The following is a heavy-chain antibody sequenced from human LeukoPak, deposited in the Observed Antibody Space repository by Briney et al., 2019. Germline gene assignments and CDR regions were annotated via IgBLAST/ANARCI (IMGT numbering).Heavy chain of an antibody. CDR1: GFTFSTYT. CDR2: ISSSSSYV. CDR3: ARDDSYGGFDY. D-gene: IGHD4-23*01. J-gene: IGHJ4*02. V-gene: IGHV3-21*01. Sequence: GGSLRLSRAASGFTFSTYTMHWVRQAPGKGLEWVSSISSSSSYVYYADSVKGRFFISRDNAKSSLYLQMNSLRVEDATVYYCARDDSYGGFDYWGQGTLVTVSS.